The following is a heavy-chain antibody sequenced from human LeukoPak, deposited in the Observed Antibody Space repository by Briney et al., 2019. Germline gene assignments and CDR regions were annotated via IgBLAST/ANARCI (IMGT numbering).Heavy chain of an antibody. J-gene: IGHJ4*02. CDR3: ARDNGKGSYYYDSSGYTFDY. D-gene: IGHD3-22*01. Sequence: ASVKVSCKASGGTFSSYAISWVRQAPGQGLDWMGGIIPIFGTANYAQKFQGRVTITADESTSTAYMELSSLRSEDTAVYYCARDNGKGSYYYDSSGYTFDYWGQGTLVTVSS. CDR2: IIPIFGTA. CDR1: GGTFSSYA. V-gene: IGHV1-69*13.